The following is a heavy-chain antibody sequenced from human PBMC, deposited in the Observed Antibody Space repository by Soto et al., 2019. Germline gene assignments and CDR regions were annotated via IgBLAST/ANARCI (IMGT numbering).Heavy chain of an antibody. D-gene: IGHD6-19*01. CDR1: GRSPRDRY. V-gene: IGHV4-34*01. CDR3: ARGGAVAGPFDY. Sequence: PSATRSLTCAVYGRSPRDRYLSWLRQSPGMALEWIGEINHSGSTNYNPSLKSRVTISLDTSKNHISLKVMSVIVADTAVFYCARGGAVAGPFDYWGQGTQVTVSS. J-gene: IGHJ4*02. CDR2: INHSGST.